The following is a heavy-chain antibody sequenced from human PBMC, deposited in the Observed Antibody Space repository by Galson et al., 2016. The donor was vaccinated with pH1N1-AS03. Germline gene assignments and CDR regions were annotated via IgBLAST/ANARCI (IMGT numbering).Heavy chain of an antibody. CDR3: VTDGTFGSTIEH. Sequence: SLRLSCAASLASGFTFSKTGMNWVRQAPGKGPEWVSSIDEGGSHPYSADSLQGRFTISRDNTKNSLFLHMNSLRAEDTAVYYCVTDGTFGSTIEHWGQGTLVTVSS. D-gene: IGHD2-15*01. J-gene: IGHJ4*02. CDR2: IDEGGSHP. V-gene: IGHV3-21*01. CDR1: LASGFTFSKTG.